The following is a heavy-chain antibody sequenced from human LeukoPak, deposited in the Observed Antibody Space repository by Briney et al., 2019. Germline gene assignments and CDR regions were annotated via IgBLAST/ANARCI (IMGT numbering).Heavy chain of an antibody. Sequence: PGGSLRLSCAVSGFTFNNYNINWVRQAPGKGLEWVSSISSTSTYIYYADSVKGRFTISRDYPKNSLYLQMNSLRAEDTAVYYCARAPTSEQQLQFDYWGQGTLVTVSS. CDR2: ISSTSTYI. J-gene: IGHJ4*02. V-gene: IGHV3-21*01. CDR1: GFTFNNYN. CDR3: ARAPTSEQQLQFDY. D-gene: IGHD6-13*01.